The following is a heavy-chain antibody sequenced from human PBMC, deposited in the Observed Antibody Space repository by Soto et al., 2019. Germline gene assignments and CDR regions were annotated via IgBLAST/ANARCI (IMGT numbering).Heavy chain of an antibody. J-gene: IGHJ4*02. D-gene: IGHD3-10*01. CDR3: ARGPLWFGESRYFDY. CDR2: SNAGNGNT. CDR1: GCTFTSYA. Sequence: ASVKVSCKASGCTFTSYAMHWVRQAPGQRLEWMGWSNAGNGNTKYSQEFQGRVTITRDTSASTAYMELSSLRSEDMAVYYCARGPLWFGESRYFDYWGQGTLVTVSS. V-gene: IGHV1-3*02.